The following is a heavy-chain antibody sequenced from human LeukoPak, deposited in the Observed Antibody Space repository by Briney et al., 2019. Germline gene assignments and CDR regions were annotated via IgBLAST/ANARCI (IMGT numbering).Heavy chain of an antibody. CDR3: ARDYGSGSYYGFDY. CDR2: IIPIFGTA. Sequence: SVKVSCKASGGTFSSYAISWVRQARGQGLEWMGRIIPIFGTANYAQKFQGRVTITTDESTSTAYMELSSLRSEDTAVYYCARDYGSGSYYGFDYWGQGTLVTVSS. V-gene: IGHV1-69*05. D-gene: IGHD3-10*01. CDR1: GGTFSSYA. J-gene: IGHJ4*02.